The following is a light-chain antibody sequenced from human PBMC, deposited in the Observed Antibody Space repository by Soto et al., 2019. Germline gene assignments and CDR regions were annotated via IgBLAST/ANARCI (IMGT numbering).Light chain of an antibody. J-gene: IGLJ3*02. V-gene: IGLV3-21*02. Sequence: SYELTQPPSASVAPGQTARLTCGGSNVGSKSVHWYQRKPGQAPVLVVYDDRDRPSGIPERFSGSNSGNTAALTISRVEAGDEADYFCQVWDSSSDYPVFGGGTKVTVL. CDR1: NVGSKS. CDR3: QVWDSSSDYPV. CDR2: DDR.